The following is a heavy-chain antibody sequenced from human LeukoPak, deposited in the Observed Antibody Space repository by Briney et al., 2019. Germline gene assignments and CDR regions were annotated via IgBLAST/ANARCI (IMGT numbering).Heavy chain of an antibody. CDR2: IKSKTDGGTT. V-gene: IGHV3-15*01. CDR3: TTYGLYGGNSIDY. CDR1: GFTFSNAW. J-gene: IGHJ4*02. Sequence: PGGSLRLSCAASGFTFSNAWMSWVRQAPGKGLEGVGRIKSKTDGGTTDYAAPVKGRFTISRDDSKNTLYLQMNSLKTEDTAVYYCTTYGLYGGNSIDYWGQGTLVTVSS. D-gene: IGHD4-23*01.